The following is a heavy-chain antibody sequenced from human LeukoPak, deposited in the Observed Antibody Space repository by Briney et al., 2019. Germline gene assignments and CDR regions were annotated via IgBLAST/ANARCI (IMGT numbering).Heavy chain of an antibody. D-gene: IGHD1-1*01. CDR1: GGSISSGSYY. J-gene: IGHJ6*02. CDR3: ARVRRPKSGYHYGMDV. Sequence: SQTLSLTCTVSGGSISSGSYYWSWIRQPAGKGLEWIGRIYTSGSTNYNPSLKSRVTISVDTSKNQFSLKLSSVTAADTAVYYCARVRRPKSGYHYGMDVWGQGTTVTVSS. CDR2: IYTSGST. V-gene: IGHV4-61*02.